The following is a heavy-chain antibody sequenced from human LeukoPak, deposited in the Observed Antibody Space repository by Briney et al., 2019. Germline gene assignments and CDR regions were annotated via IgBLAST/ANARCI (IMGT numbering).Heavy chain of an antibody. J-gene: IGHJ4*02. Sequence: SETLSLTCAVSGGSLTSSTDCWGWIRQPPGKGLEWIGSIYYSGSTYYNPSLKSRVTISVDTSKNHFSLKLSSATAADTAVYYGPGSFQAASGAVFLDYWGQGTLVTVSS. CDR1: GGSLTSSTDC. CDR3: PGSFQAASGAVFLDY. CDR2: IYYSGST. D-gene: IGHD6-13*01. V-gene: IGHV4-39*02.